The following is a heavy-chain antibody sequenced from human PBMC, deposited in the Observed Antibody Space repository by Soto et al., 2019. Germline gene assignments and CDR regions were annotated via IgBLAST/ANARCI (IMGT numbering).Heavy chain of an antibody. CDR2: ISWNSGSI. CDR3: AKGSYDILTGYGENNWFDP. J-gene: IGHJ5*02. V-gene: IGHV3-9*03. Sequence: EVQLVESGGGLVQPGRSLRLSCAASGFTFDDYAMHWVRQAPGKGLEWVSGISWNSGSIGYADSVKGRFTISRDNAKNSLYLQMNSLRAEDMALYYCAKGSYDILTGYGENNWFDPWGQGTLVTVSS. CDR1: GFTFDDYA. D-gene: IGHD3-9*01.